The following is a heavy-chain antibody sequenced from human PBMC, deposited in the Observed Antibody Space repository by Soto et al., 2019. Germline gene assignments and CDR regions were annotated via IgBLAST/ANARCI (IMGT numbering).Heavy chain of an antibody. Sequence: QVQLVQSGAEVKKPGSSVKVSCKASGGTFSSYAISWVRQAPGQGLEWMGGIIPIFGTANYAQKFQGRLTITADESTSTAYMELSSLRSEDTAVYYCARSQLSFTYYYYYGMDVWGQGTTVTVSS. V-gene: IGHV1-69*01. J-gene: IGHJ6*02. CDR3: ARSQLSFTYYYYYGMDV. D-gene: IGHD5-18*01. CDR1: GGTFSSYA. CDR2: IIPIFGTA.